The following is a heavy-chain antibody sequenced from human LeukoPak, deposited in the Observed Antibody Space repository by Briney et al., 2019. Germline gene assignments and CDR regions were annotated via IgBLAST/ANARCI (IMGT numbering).Heavy chain of an antibody. V-gene: IGHV1-24*01. CDR1: GYTLTELS. CDR2: FDPEDGET. J-gene: IGHJ4*02. Sequence: ASVTVSCKVSGYTLTELSMHWVRQAPGKGLEWMGGFDPEDGETIYAQKFQGRVTMTEDTSTDTAYMELSSLRSEDTAVYYCATVAGSSGWYGRDYWGQGTLVTVSS. CDR3: ATVAGSSGWYGRDY. D-gene: IGHD6-19*01.